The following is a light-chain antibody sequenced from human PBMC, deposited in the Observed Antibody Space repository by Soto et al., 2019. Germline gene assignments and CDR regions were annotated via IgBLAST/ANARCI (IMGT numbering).Light chain of an antibody. CDR2: GAS. J-gene: IGKJ1*01. V-gene: IGKV3-20*01. CDR3: QQYGSSPPWT. CDR1: QSVSSRY. Sequence: TLSLSPGERATLSCRASQSVSSRYLAWYQQRPGQAPRLLIYGASSRATGIPDRFSGSGSGTDFTLTISRLEPEDFAVYYCQQYGSSPPWTFGQGTKVDIK.